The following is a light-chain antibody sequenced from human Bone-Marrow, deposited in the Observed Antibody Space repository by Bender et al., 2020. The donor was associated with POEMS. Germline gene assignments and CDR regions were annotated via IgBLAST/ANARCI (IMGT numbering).Light chain of an antibody. CDR1: SSNIGNHG. CDR2: YYD. J-gene: IGLJ3*02. CDR3: SAWDDSLGGWV. Sequence: QSVVTQPPSLSEAPRQRVTISCSGSSSNIGNHGVNWYQQLPGEAPKLLIYYYDLLTPGVSDRFSASKSGSSASLAISELQSEDEALYYCSAWDDSLGGWVFGGGNKLTVL. V-gene: IGLV1-36*01.